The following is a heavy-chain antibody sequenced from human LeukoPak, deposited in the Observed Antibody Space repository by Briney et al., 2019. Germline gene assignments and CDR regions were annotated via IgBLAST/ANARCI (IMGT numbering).Heavy chain of an antibody. Sequence: SETLSLTCTVSGGSLSGYYWSWIRQPPGKGLEWIGYIYYSGSTNYNPPLKSRVTISVDTSKNQFSLKLSSVTAADTAVYHCARGPPHGTMVGYYYYYMDVWGKGTTVTVSS. CDR3: ARGPPHGTMVGYYYYYMDV. D-gene: IGHD4/OR15-4a*01. J-gene: IGHJ6*03. CDR2: IYYSGST. CDR1: GGSLSGYY. V-gene: IGHV4-59*01.